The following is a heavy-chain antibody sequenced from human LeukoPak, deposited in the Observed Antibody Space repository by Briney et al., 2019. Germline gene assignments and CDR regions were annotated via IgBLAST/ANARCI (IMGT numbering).Heavy chain of an antibody. J-gene: IGHJ4*01. CDR3: AKGIYSSGWSYFDY. CDR2: LSGSGITT. D-gene: IGHD6-19*01. Sequence: GGSLRLSCAASGFTFSNSAMSWVRQAPGKGLEWVSTLSGSGITTYYADSVKGRFTISRDNSKNTLYLQMNSLRAEDTAVHYCAKGIYSSGWSYFDYWGHGTLVTVSS. V-gene: IGHV3-23*01. CDR1: GFTFSNSA.